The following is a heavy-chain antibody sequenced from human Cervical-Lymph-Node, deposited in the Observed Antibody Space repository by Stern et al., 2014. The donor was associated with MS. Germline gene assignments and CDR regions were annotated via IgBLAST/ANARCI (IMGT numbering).Heavy chain of an antibody. D-gene: IGHD2-15*01. CDR1: GFTFSTYW. J-gene: IGHJ3*02. V-gene: IGHV3-74*02. Sequence: EVHLVESGGGLVQPGGSLRLSWAASGFTFSTYWMHWVRQAPGKGLVWVSRIHSDESSTTYADSVKGRFSISRDNDKNTLYLQMNSLRAEDTAVYYCARGVMVAATYAYDIWGQGTMVTISS. CDR3: ARGVMVAATYAYDI. CDR2: IHSDESST.